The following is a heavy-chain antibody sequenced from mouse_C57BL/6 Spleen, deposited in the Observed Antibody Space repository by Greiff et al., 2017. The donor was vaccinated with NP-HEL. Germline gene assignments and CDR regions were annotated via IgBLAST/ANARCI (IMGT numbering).Heavy chain of an antibody. Sequence: VQLQQSGPELVKPGASVKISCKASGYSFTGYYMNWVKQSPEKSLEWIGEINPSTGGTTYNQKFKAKATLTVDKSSSTAYMQLKSLTSEDSAVYYCASLYYGNGGFAYWGQGTLVTVSA. CDR1: GYSFTGYY. D-gene: IGHD2-1*01. J-gene: IGHJ3*01. CDR2: INPSTGGT. CDR3: ASLYYGNGGFAY. V-gene: IGHV1-42*01.